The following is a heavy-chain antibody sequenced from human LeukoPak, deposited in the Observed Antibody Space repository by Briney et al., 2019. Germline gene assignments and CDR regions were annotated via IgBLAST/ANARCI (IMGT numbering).Heavy chain of an antibody. Sequence: GGSLRLSCAASGFDFSTYAMSWVRQAPGRGLEWVSGIGGGDTHYADSVKGRFTISRDNSKSTVELHMSSLRVEDTAVYYCAKDGQSFNSMWDYLDSWGRGTLVTVSS. D-gene: IGHD1-26*01. J-gene: IGHJ4*02. CDR2: IGGGDT. CDR1: GFDFSTYA. CDR3: AKDGQSFNSMWDYLDS. V-gene: IGHV3-23*01.